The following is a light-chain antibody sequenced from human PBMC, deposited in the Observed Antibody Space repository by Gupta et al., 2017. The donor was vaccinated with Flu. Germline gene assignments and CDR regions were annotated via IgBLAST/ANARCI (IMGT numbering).Light chain of an antibody. CDR3: QQRDSPPAT. CDR2: AAS. J-gene: IGKJ1*01. Sequence: DIQMTQSPSSLSASVGDRVTITCRASQSISSYLNWYYQKPGKAPKLLIYAASSLQSGVPSRFSGSGSGTEFTLTISTLQPEDFGTYYCQQRDSPPATFGQGTKVETK. V-gene: IGKV1-39*01. CDR1: QSISSY.